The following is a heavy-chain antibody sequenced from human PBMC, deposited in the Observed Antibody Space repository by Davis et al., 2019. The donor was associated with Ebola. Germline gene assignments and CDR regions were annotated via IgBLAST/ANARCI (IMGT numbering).Heavy chain of an antibody. D-gene: IGHD2-2*01. J-gene: IGHJ5*02. Sequence: GESLKISCKGSGYTFTSYWIGWVRQMPGKGLEWMGIIFPDDSDTRYSPSFQGQVTISADKSINTAYLQWSSLKASDTAIYYCARQGYCNSTSCNNWFDPWGQGTLVTVSS. V-gene: IGHV5-51*01. CDR3: ARQGYCNSTSCNNWFDP. CDR2: IFPDDSDT. CDR1: GYTFTSYW.